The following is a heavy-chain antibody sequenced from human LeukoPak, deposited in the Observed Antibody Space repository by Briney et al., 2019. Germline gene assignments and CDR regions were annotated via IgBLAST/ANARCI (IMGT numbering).Heavy chain of an antibody. CDR1: GYTFTSYP. V-gene: IGHV7-4-1*02. Sequence: GASVNVSCKASGYTFTSYPMNGVRQAPGQGLEWMGWINTNTGNPTYAQGFTGRFVFSLDTSVSTAYLQISSLKAEDTAVYYCARTLSGGNYVFFDFDYWGQGTLVTVSS. CDR3: ARTLSGGNYVFFDFDY. J-gene: IGHJ4*02. CDR2: INTNTGNP. D-gene: IGHD4-23*01.